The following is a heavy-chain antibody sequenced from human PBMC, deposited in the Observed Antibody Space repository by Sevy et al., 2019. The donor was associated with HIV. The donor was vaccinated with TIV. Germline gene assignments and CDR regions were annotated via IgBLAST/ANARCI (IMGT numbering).Heavy chain of an antibody. V-gene: IGHV3-73*01. D-gene: IGHD2-2*02. CDR3: TRWMGCSSTSCYKDYYYYGMDV. CDR1: GFTFSGSA. J-gene: IGHJ6*02. Sequence: GGSPRLSCAASGFTFSGSAMHWVRQASGKGLEWVGRIRSKANSYATAYAASVKGRFTISRDDSKNTAYLQMNSLKTEDTAVYYCTRWMGCSSTSCYKDYYYYGMDVWGQGTTVTVSS. CDR2: IRSKANSYAT.